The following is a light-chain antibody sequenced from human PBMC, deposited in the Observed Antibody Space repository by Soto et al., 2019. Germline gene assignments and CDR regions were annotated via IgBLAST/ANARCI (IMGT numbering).Light chain of an antibody. CDR3: SADTTSSTLLYV. CDR2: EVS. J-gene: IGLJ1*01. CDR1: SSDVGGYNS. V-gene: IGLV2-14*01. Sequence: QSALTQPASVSGSPGQSITISCTGTSSDVGGYNSVSWYQQHPGKAPKLMIYEVSNRPSGGSNRFSGSKSGNTASLTISGRQAEDEADEYCSADTTSSTLLYVFGTGTKVTVL.